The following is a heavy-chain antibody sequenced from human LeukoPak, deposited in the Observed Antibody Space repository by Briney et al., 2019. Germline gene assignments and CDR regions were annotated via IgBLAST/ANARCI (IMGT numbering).Heavy chain of an antibody. J-gene: IGHJ6*03. V-gene: IGHV1-18*01. Sequence: ASVKVSCKASGYTFTSYGISWVRQAPGQGLEWMGWISAYNGNTNYAQKLQGRVTMTTDTSTSTAYMELRSLRSDDTAVYYCARAPLREVAAQGYYYYYYYMDVWGKGTTVTVSS. CDR1: GYTFTSYG. CDR3: ARAPLREVAAQGYYYYYYYMDV. D-gene: IGHD6-6*01. CDR2: ISAYNGNT.